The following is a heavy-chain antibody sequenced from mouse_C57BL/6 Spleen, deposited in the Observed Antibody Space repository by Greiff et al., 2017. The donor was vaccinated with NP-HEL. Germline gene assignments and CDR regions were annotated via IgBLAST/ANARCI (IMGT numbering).Heavy chain of an antibody. V-gene: IGHV1-18*01. J-gene: IGHJ4*01. CDR2: INPNNGGT. CDR1: GYTFTDYN. D-gene: IGHD2-3*01. CDR3: ARYDGSFYAMDY. Sequence: VQLKQSGPELVKPGASVKIPCKASGYTFTDYNMDWVKQSHGKSLEWIGDINPNNGGTIYNQKFKGKATLTVDKSSSTAYMELRSLTSEDTAVYYCARYDGSFYAMDYWGQGTSVTVSS.